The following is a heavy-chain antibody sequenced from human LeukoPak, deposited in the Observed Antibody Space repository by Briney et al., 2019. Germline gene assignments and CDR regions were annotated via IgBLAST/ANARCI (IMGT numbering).Heavy chain of an antibody. CDR2: VRDDGSTK. D-gene: IGHD6-6*01. J-gene: IGHJ4*02. Sequence: GESLKISFPASGFTFRSYGMHWVRQAPGKGLEWMAFVRDDGSTKYYADSVKGRFTIYRDNSKSTLFLQMNSLRAEDTAVYFCAKTVSSSWGFFDSWGQGTLVTVSS. CDR3: AKTVSSSWGFFDS. V-gene: IGHV3-30*02. CDR1: GFTFRSYG.